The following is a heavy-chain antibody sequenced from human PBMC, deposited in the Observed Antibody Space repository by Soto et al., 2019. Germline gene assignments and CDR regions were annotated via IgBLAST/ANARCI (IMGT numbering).Heavy chain of an antibody. D-gene: IGHD4-17*01. CDR1: DDSINSDKYY. CDR3: ARHKAGGDYSFDY. CDR2: IYYRGNA. V-gene: IGHV4-39*01. J-gene: IGHJ4*02. Sequence: SETLSLTCSVSDDSINSDKYYWGWIRQPPGKGLEWIGSIYYRGNAYYNPSLQTRVTISLDKSKSQFSLKLNSVTPEDTAVYYCARHKAGGDYSFDYWGQGTLVTVSS.